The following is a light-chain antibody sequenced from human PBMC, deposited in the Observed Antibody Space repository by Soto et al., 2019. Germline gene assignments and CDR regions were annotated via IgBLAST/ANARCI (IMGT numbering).Light chain of an antibody. J-gene: IGKJ1*01. CDR2: DTS. CDR3: QQYGSSPRT. V-gene: IGKV3-20*01. CDR1: QSVSSSY. Sequence: EIVLTQSPGTLSLSPGERATLSCRASQSVSSSYLAWYQQKPGQAPRLLIYDTSSRATGIPDRFSGSGAGTDFTLTISRQEPEDCAVYYCQQYGSSPRTFGQGTKVEIK.